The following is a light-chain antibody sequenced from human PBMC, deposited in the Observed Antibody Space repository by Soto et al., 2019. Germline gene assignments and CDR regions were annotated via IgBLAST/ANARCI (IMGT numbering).Light chain of an antibody. CDR2: DAS. J-gene: IGKJ4*01. V-gene: IGKV3-11*01. CDR1: QSVNIY. Sequence: EIVLTQSPATVSLSPGERVTLSCRASQSVNIYLAWYQQKPGQAPRLLIYDASNRATGVPARFSGSGSGTDFTLTISSLGSEDFAVYYCQQRANWPLTFGGGTKVDIK. CDR3: QQRANWPLT.